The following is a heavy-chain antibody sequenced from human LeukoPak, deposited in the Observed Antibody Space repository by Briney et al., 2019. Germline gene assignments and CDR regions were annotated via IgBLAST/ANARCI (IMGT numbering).Heavy chain of an antibody. CDR3: AKGSSSSGWEHFDY. CDR2: ISGSGGST. J-gene: IGHJ4*02. CDR1: GFTFSSYA. V-gene: IGHV3-23*01. D-gene: IGHD6-25*01. Sequence: GGSLRLSCAASGFTFSSYAMSWVLQAPGKGLEWVSAISGSGGSTYYADSVKGRFTISRDNSKNTLYLQMNSLRAEDTAVYYCAKGSSSSGWEHFDYWGQGTLVTVSS.